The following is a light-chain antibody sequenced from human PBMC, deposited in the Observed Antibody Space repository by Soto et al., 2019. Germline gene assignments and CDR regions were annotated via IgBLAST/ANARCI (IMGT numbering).Light chain of an antibody. J-gene: IGKJ4*01. CDR2: AAS. CDR3: QKFSDVPT. V-gene: IGKV1-27*01. CDR1: QAIYNY. Sequence: DIQMTQSPSSLSASVGDRVTITCRASQAIYNYLAWYQQKPGKVPTLLISAASTLQSGVPSRFSGSGSGTDFTLTISSLQHEDVATYYCQKFSDVPTFGGGTKVEI.